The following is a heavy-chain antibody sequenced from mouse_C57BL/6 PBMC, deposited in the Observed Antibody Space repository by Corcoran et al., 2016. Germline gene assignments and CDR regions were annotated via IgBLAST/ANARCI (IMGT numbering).Heavy chain of an antibody. V-gene: IGHV9-3*01. D-gene: IGHD6-1*01. CDR2: INTYSGVP. CDR3: AREPYAMDY. Sequence: QIQLVQSGPELKKPGETVKISCKASGYTFTTYGMSWVKQAPGKGLKWMGWINTYSGVPTYADDFKGRFAFSLETSASTAYLQINNLQNEDTATYFCAREPYAMDYWGQGTSGTVSS. CDR1: GYTFTTYG. J-gene: IGHJ4*01.